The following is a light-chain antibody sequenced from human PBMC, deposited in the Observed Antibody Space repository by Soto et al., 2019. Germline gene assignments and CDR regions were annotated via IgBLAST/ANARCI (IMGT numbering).Light chain of an antibody. CDR3: CSYAGSSTYV. J-gene: IGLJ1*01. V-gene: IGLV2-23*02. CDR1: SSDVGGYNY. CDR2: DVS. Sequence: QSLLTQPASVSGSPGQSITISCTGTSSDVGGYNYVSWYQQHPGKAPKLMIYDVSNRPSGVSNRFSGSKSGNTASLTISGLQAEDEADYYCCSYAGSSTYVFGTGNKVT.